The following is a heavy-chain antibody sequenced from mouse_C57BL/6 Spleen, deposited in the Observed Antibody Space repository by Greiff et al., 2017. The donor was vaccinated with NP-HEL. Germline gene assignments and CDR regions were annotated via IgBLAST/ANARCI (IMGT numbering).Heavy chain of an antibody. V-gene: IGHV1-82*01. CDR1: GYAFSSSW. CDR2: IYPGDGDT. D-gene: IGHD2-3*01. CDR3: ARGYSWYCGV. J-gene: IGHJ1*03. Sequence: QVQLQQSGPELVKPGASVKISCKASGYAFSSSWMNWVQQRPGKGLEWIGRIYPGDGDTNYNGKFKGKATLTADKSSSTAYMQLSSLTSEDSSVYFCARGYSWYCGVWGTGTTVTVSS.